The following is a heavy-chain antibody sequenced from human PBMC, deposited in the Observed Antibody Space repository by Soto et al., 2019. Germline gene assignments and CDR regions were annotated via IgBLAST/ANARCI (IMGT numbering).Heavy chain of an antibody. CDR1: GYSFPNYW. V-gene: IGHV5-51*01. CDR3: ARKDSSSAFDY. CDR2: FYPGDSDT. J-gene: IGHJ4*02. D-gene: IGHD3-22*01. Sequence: GESLKISCKGSGYSFPNYWIAWVRQMPGKGLEWMGIFYPGDSDTKYSPSFQGQVTISADKYISTAYLQWSSLKASDTAMYYCARKDSSSAFDYWGQGTLVTVSS.